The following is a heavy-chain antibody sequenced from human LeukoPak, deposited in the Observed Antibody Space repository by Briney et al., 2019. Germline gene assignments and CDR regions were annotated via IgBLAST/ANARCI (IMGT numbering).Heavy chain of an antibody. J-gene: IGHJ2*01. D-gene: IGHD3-10*01. CDR3: VTISPGQTGSHSDWYFNL. V-gene: IGHV1-69*01. Sequence: SVKVSFEASGGTFSSFSINWVRQAPGQGLELMGGRIPLSGTPHYAQKFQGRLTITADESTSTAYMELGSLRFEDTAVYYCVTISPGQTGSHSDWYFNLWGRGTLVTVSS. CDR2: RIPLSGTP. CDR1: GGTFSSFS.